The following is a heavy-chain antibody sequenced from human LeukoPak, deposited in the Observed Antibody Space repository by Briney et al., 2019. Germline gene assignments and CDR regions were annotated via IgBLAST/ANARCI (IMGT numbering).Heavy chain of an antibody. Sequence: GGSLRLSCAASGFTFSSYSMNWVRQAPGQGLEWVSSISSSSSYIYYADSVKGRFTISRDNAKNSLYLQMNSLRAEDTAVYYCASIQGGYSYGYDYWGQGTPVTVSS. D-gene: IGHD5-18*01. CDR1: GFTFSSYS. CDR3: ASIQGGYSYGYDY. V-gene: IGHV3-21*01. J-gene: IGHJ4*02. CDR2: ISSSSSYI.